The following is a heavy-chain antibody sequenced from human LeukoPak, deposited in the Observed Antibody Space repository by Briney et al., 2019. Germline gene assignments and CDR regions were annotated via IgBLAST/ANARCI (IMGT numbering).Heavy chain of an antibody. D-gene: IGHD2/OR15-2a*01. CDR2: IYYSGST. J-gene: IGHJ3*02. V-gene: IGHV4-59*12. CDR1: GGSISSYY. CDR3: ARRPSSPRAFDI. Sequence: HSETLSLTCTVSGGSISSYYWSWIRQPPGKGLEWIGYIYYSGSTYYNPSLKSRVTISVDTSKNQFSLKLSSVTAADTAVYYCARRPSSPRAFDIWGQGTMVTVSS.